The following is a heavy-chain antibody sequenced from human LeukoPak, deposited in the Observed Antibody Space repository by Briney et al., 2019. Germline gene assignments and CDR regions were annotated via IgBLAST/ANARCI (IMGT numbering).Heavy chain of an antibody. CDR3: ARGSKEYRSSSERFDP. CDR2: MNPNSGNI. J-gene: IGHJ5*02. Sequence: SVLVSCTHFENAFTSYDVNWLRQATGQGLEWMGWMNPNSGNIGYAQKFQGRVTMTRNTSISTAYMELSSLRSEDTAVYYCARGSKEYRSSSERFDPWGKGTLVTVAS. CDR1: ENAFTSYD. D-gene: IGHD6-6*01. V-gene: IGHV1-8*01.